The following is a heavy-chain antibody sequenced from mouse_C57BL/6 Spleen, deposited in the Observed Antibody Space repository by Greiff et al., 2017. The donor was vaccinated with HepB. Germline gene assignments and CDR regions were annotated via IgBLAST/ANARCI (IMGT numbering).Heavy chain of an antibody. D-gene: IGHD1-1*01. J-gene: IGHJ3*01. CDR3: ARGEGLRSWFAY. V-gene: IGHV1-66*01. CDR2: IYPGSGNT. CDR1: GYSFTSYY. Sequence: QVQLKQSGPELVKPGASVKISCKASGYSFTSYYIHWVKQRPGQGLEWIGWIYPGSGNTKYNEKFKGKATLTADTSSSTAYMQLSSLTSEDSAVYYCARGEGLRSWFAYWGQGTLVTVSA.